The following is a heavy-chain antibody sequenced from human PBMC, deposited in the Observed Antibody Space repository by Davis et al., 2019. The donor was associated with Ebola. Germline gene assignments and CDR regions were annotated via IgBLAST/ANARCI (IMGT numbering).Heavy chain of an antibody. Sequence: GESLKISCAASGFTFSSYGMHWVRQAPGKGLEWVAVISYDGSNKYYADSVKGRFTISRDNSKNSLYLQMNSLRAEDTAVYYCARDVSMDTIFGVVITNWFDPWGQGTLVTVSS. J-gene: IGHJ5*02. D-gene: IGHD3-3*01. CDR2: ISYDGSNK. CDR1: GFTFSSYG. CDR3: ARDVSMDTIFGVVITNWFDP. V-gene: IGHV3-30*03.